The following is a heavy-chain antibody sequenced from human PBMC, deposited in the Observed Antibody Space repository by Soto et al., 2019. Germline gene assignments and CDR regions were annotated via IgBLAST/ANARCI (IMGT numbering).Heavy chain of an antibody. CDR3: AREPRITMMIRENYFDY. V-gene: IGHV3-7*05. CDR2: IKQDGSEK. J-gene: IGHJ4*02. CDR1: GFTFSSYW. D-gene: IGHD3-22*01. Sequence: EVQLVESGGGLVQPGGSLRLSCAASGFTFSSYWMSWVRQAPGKGLEWVANIKQDGSEKYYVDSVKGRFTISRDNAKNSLYLQMNSLRAEDTAVYYCAREPRITMMIRENYFDYWGQGTLVTVSS.